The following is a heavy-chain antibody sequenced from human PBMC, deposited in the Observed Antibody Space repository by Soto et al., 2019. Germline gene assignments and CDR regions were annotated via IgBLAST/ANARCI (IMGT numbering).Heavy chain of an antibody. V-gene: IGHV4-61*01. CDR3: ARIPYYYDSSGYSKDNDY. CDR2: IYYSGST. Sequence: SETLSLTCTVSGGSVSSGSYYWSWIRQPPGKGLEWIGYIYYSGSTNYNPSLKSRVTISVDTSKNQFSLKLSSVTAADTAVYYCARIPYYYDSSGYSKDNDYWGQGTLVTVSS. J-gene: IGHJ4*02. D-gene: IGHD3-22*01. CDR1: GGSVSSGSYY.